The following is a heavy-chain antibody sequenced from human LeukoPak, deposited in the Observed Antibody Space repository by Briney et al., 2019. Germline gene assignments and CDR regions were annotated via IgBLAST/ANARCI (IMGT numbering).Heavy chain of an antibody. D-gene: IGHD1-26*01. V-gene: IGHV1-69*13. CDR1: GYTFTNFA. CDR3: ASASGSYSHDY. Sequence: ASVKVSCKASGYTFTNFAINWVRQAPGQGLEWMGGIIPIFGTANYAQKFQGRVTITADESTSTAYMELSSLRSEDTAVYYCASASGSYSHDYWGQGTLVTVSS. J-gene: IGHJ4*02. CDR2: IIPIFGTA.